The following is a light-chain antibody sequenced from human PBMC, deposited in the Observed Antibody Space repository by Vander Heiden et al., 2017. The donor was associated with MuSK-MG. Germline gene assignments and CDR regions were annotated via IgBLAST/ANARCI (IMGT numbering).Light chain of an antibody. CDR3: QQEGTSPWT. Sequence: EIVLTQSPGTLSLSPGERATLSCRASQSVSSSYLAWYQQKPGQAPRLLIYGASSSATRIPDRFRGSGSGTAFTLTIIRLEPEDFAVYYSQQEGTSPWTFGQATKVEIK. J-gene: IGKJ1*01. CDR1: QSVSSSY. V-gene: IGKV3-20*01. CDR2: GAS.